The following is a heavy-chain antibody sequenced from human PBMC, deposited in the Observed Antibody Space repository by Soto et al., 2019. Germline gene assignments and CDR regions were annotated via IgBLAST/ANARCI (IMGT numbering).Heavy chain of an antibody. CDR2: IYYSGST. J-gene: IGHJ4*02. CDR3: ARFYYYDSSGYYYGVFDY. CDR1: GGSISSGDYY. D-gene: IGHD3-22*01. Sequence: SETLSLTCTVSGGSISSGDYYWSWIRQPPGKGLEWIGYIYYSGSTYYNLSLKSRVTISVDTSKNQFSLKLSSVTAADTAVYYCARFYYYDSSGYYYGVFDYWGQGTLVTVSS. V-gene: IGHV4-30-4*01.